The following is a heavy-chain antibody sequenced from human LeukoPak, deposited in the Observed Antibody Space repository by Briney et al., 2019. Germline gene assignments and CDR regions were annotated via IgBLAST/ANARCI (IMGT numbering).Heavy chain of an antibody. CDR3: ARGGATPEDWYFDP. CDR2: INHSGST. CDR1: GGSFSDYY. D-gene: IGHD2-15*01. Sequence: SETLSLTCAVYGGSFSDYYWSWIRQPPGKGLEWIGEINHSGSTNYNPSLKSRVTISVDTSKNQFSLKLSSVTAADTAVYYCARGGATPEDWYFDPWGRGTLVTVSS. J-gene: IGHJ2*01. V-gene: IGHV4-34*01.